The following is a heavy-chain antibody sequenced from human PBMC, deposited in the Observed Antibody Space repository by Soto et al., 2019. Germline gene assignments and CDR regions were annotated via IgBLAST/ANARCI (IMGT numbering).Heavy chain of an antibody. CDR1: GGSISSSSYY. CDR2: IYYSGST. D-gene: IGHD6-6*01. Sequence: PSETVSLTCTVSGGSISSSSYYWGWIRQPPGKGLEWIGSIYYSGSTYYNPSLKSRVTISVDTSKNQFSLKLSSVTAADTAVYYCAREVSSSSEGYYYYYYGMDVWGQGTTVTVSS. CDR3: AREVSSSSEGYYYYYYGMDV. J-gene: IGHJ6*02. V-gene: IGHV4-39*02.